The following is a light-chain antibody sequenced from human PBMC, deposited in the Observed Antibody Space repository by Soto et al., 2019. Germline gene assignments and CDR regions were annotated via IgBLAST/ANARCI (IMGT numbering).Light chain of an antibody. CDR1: QSISSW. CDR2: KSS. J-gene: IGKJ2*01. CDR3: QQYNSYSRMYT. Sequence: DIQMTQSPSTLSASVGDRVTITCRASQSISSWLAWYQQKPGKAPKLLIYKSSSLDSGVPSRFSGSGSGTEFTLTISSLQPEDFATYYCQQYNSYSRMYTFGQGTKLEIK. V-gene: IGKV1-5*03.